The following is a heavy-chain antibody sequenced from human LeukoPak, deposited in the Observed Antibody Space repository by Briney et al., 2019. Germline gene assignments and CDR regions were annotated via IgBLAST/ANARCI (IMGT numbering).Heavy chain of an antibody. CDR2: ISGSGGNT. V-gene: IGHV3-23*01. D-gene: IGHD3-22*01. CDR3: AKMGITMIVVVIGEAPYYMDV. J-gene: IGHJ6*03. Sequence: GGSLRLSCGASGFTFSTYGMSWVRQAPGKGLEWVSAISGSGGNTYYADSVKGRFTISRDNSKNTLYLQMNSLRAEDTAVYYCAKMGITMIVVVIGEAPYYMDVWGKGTTVTVSS. CDR1: GFTFSTYG.